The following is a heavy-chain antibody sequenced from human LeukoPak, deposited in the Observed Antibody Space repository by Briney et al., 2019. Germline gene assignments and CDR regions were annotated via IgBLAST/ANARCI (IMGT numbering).Heavy chain of an antibody. CDR2: MNPNSGNT. Sequence: ASVKVSCKASGYTFTSYDINWVRQATGQGLEWMGWMNPNSGNTGYAQKFQGRVTMTRNTSISTAYMELSSLRSEDTAVYYCAWGGEETATIWGWGQGTLVTVSS. CDR1: GYTFTSYD. J-gene: IGHJ4*02. CDR3: AWGGEETATIWG. V-gene: IGHV1-8*01. D-gene: IGHD5-24*01.